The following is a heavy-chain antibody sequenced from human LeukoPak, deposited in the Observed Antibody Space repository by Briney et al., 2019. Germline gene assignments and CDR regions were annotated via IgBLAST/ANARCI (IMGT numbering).Heavy chain of an antibody. V-gene: IGHV4-39*01. D-gene: IGHD3-10*01. CDR3: ARHWFGEPRVGFDY. CDR2: VYYSGST. CDR1: GGSISSSSYY. J-gene: IGHJ4*02. Sequence: SETLSLTCTVSGGSISSSSYYWGWIRQPPGKGLEWIVSVYYSGSTYYNPSPKSRVTISVATSKNQLSLKLSSLTAADTAVYFCARHWFGEPRVGFDYWGQGTLVTVSS.